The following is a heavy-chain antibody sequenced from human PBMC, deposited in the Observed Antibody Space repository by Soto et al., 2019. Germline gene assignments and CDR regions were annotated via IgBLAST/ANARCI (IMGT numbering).Heavy chain of an antibody. J-gene: IGHJ6*03. Sequence: SVKVSCKASGGTFSSYTISWVRQAPGQGLEWMGRIIPILGIANYAQKFQGRVTITADKSTSTAYMELSSLRSEDTAVYYCARGDCSGGSCYSYYYYYMDVWGKGTTVTVSS. CDR3: ARGDCSGGSCYSYYYYYMDV. V-gene: IGHV1-69*02. CDR1: GGTFSSYT. D-gene: IGHD2-15*01. CDR2: IIPILGIA.